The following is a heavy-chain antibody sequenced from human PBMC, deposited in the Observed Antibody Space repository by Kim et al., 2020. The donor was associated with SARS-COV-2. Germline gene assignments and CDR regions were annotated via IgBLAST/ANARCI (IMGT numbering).Heavy chain of an antibody. CDR2: INHSGGST. CDR1: GFTFSNYA. Sequence: GGSLRLSCTASGFTFSNYAMSWVRQAPGKGLEWVSAINHSGGSTYYADSVKGRFTISRDNSKNMLYLQMNSLRAEDTAVYYCAKSGRYCSGGSCYWGDFDYWGQGTLVTVSS. D-gene: IGHD2-15*01. J-gene: IGHJ4*02. V-gene: IGHV3-23*01. CDR3: AKSGRYCSGGSCYWGDFDY.